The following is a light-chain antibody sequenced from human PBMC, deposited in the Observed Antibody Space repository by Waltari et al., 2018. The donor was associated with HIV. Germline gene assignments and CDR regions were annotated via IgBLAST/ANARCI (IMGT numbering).Light chain of an antibody. CDR2: DAS. CDR1: QSVSNF. Sequence: EIVLTQSPDTLSLSPGERATLSCRASQSVSNFLAWYQQKPGQAPRLLIYDASNRATGIPARFSGSGSGTDFTLTISSLEPEDFAVYYCQQYSNWLTYTFGQGTKLEIK. CDR3: QQYSNWLTYT. V-gene: IGKV3-11*01. J-gene: IGKJ2*01.